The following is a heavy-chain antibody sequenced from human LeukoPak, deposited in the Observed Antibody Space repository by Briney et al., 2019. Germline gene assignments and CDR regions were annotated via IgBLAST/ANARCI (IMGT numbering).Heavy chain of an antibody. D-gene: IGHD3-22*01. J-gene: IGHJ4*02. CDR3: AKGRYYYDSSGYFPN. CDR1: GFTFDDYA. V-gene: IGHV3-9*01. Sequence: PGGSLRLSCAASGFTFDDYAMHWVRQAPGKGLEWVSGISWNSGSIGYADSVKGRFTISRDNAKNSLYLQMNSLRAEDTALYYCAKGRYYYDSSGYFPNWGQGTLVTVSS. CDR2: ISWNSGSI.